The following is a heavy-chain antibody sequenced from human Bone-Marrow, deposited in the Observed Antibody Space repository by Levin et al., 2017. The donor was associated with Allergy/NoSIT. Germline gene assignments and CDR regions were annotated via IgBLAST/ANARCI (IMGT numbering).Heavy chain of an antibody. Sequence: GESLKISCAASGITFSSFSMSWVRQAPGKGLEWVAVVSGSSLTTIYADSVKGRFTISRDNSKNTLYLQMDSLRADDSAVYYCAKHRPSTGSYLYYYYYAMDVWGQGTTVTVS. V-gene: IGHV3-23*01. CDR1: GITFSSFS. CDR2: VSGSSLTT. D-gene: IGHD1-26*01. J-gene: IGHJ6*02. CDR3: AKHRPSTGSYLYYYYYAMDV.